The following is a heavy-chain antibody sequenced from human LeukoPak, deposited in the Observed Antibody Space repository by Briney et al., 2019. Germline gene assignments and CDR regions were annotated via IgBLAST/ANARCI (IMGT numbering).Heavy chain of an antibody. Sequence: ASVKVFCKASGYTFTSYGISWVRQAPGQGLEWMGWISTYNGNTDYAQKLQGRVTMTTDTSTSTAYMELRSLRSDDTAVYYCARRNVVSFYYGMDVWGKGTTVAVSS. CDR3: ARRNVVSFYYGMDV. J-gene: IGHJ6*04. CDR2: ISTYNGNT. D-gene: IGHD2/OR15-2a*01. V-gene: IGHV1-18*04. CDR1: GYTFTSYG.